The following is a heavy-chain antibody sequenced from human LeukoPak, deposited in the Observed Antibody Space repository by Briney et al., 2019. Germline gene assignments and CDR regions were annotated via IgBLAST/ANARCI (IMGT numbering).Heavy chain of an antibody. Sequence: GGSLRLSCAASGFTFSTHWMHWVRQAPGKGLVWVSCINTDGSSTTYADSVKGRLTISRDNAKNSLYLQMNSLRAEDTAVYYCARDGEDIVVVVAAPGGNWFDPWGQGTLVTVSS. V-gene: IGHV3-74*01. CDR3: ARDGEDIVVVVAAPGGNWFDP. J-gene: IGHJ5*02. D-gene: IGHD2-15*01. CDR2: INTDGSST. CDR1: GFTFSTHW.